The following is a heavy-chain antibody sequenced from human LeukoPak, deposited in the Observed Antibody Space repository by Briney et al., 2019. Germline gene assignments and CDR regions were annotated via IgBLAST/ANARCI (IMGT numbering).Heavy chain of an antibody. J-gene: IGHJ4*02. CDR1: GGSIRSYN. CDR2: IYYSGRP. CDR3: ASRSSIWSGYQDTLYYFDS. D-gene: IGHD3-3*01. V-gene: IGHV4-59*01. Sequence: PSETLSLTCTVSGGSIRSYNWGWIRQPPGKRLEWIGHIYYSGRPNYYPSLKGRVTISVDPSKNQFALKLSSVTAADTAVYYCASRSSIWSGYQDTLYYFDSWGQGTLVTVSS.